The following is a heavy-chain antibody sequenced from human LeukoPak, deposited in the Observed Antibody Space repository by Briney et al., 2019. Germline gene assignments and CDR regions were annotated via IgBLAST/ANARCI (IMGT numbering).Heavy chain of an antibody. V-gene: IGHV3-15*01. CDR3: TTGFFGVVNDAFDI. D-gene: IGHD3-3*01. J-gene: IGHJ3*02. CDR2: IYSKTDGGTT. CDR1: GFTFSNAW. Sequence: PGGSLRLSCAASGFTFSNAWMNWVRQAPGKGLEWVGRIYSKTDGGTTDYAAPVKGRFTISRDDSKNTLYLQMNSLRTEDTAVYYCTTGFFGVVNDAFDIWGQGTMVTASS.